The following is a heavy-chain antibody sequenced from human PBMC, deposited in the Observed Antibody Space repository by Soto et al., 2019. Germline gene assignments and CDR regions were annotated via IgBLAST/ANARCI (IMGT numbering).Heavy chain of an antibody. Sequence: GGSLRLSCAASGFTFSDYYMSWIRQAPGKGLEWVSYISSSGSTIYYADSVKGRFTISRDNAKNSLYLQMNSLRAEDTAVYYCARDALGFCSRGSCHGQYDFCGRGALVTGS. CDR3: ARDALGFCSRGSCHGQYDF. D-gene: IGHD2-15*01. CDR2: ISSSGSTI. V-gene: IGHV3-11*01. CDR1: GFTFSDYY. J-gene: IGHJ4*02.